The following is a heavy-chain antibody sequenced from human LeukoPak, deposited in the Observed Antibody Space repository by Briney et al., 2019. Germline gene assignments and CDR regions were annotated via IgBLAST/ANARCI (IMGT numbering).Heavy chain of an antibody. CDR1: GYTFTSYG. J-gene: IGHJ5*02. V-gene: IGHV1-18*01. D-gene: IGHD3-10*01. Sequence: GASVKVSCKASGYTFTSYGISWVRQAPGQGLEWMGWISAYNGNTNYAQKLQGRVTMTTDTSTSTAYMELRSLRSDDTAVYYCARNVYYGSGSYYIDWFDPWGQGTLVTVSS. CDR2: ISAYNGNT. CDR3: ARNVYYGSGSYYIDWFDP.